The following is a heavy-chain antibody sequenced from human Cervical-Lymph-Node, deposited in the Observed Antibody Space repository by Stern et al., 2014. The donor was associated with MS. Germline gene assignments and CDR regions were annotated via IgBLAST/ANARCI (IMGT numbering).Heavy chain of an antibody. CDR2: AWYDGSSA. J-gene: IGHJ4*02. CDR3: ARGHIPFAYNYLFDY. Sequence: QVHLVGSGGGVVQPGTYLRLSCAASGITFINYGMYWFRQAPGKELEWVALAWYDGSSAYYTNSGKGRFIFFRNNLRHHLPLVINSLTAEDTAVYYCARGHIPFAYNYLFDYWGQGTLVTVSS. V-gene: IGHV3-33*01. D-gene: IGHD5-24*01. CDR1: GITFINYG.